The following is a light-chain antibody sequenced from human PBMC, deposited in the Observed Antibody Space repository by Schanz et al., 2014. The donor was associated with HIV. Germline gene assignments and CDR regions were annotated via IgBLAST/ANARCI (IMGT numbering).Light chain of an antibody. CDR2: DVS. Sequence: QSALTQPASVSGSPGQSITISCTGTSSDVGGYNYVSWYQQHPGKAPKLMIYDVSNRPSGVSNRFSGSKSGNTASLTISGLQAEDEADYYCCSYAHSSTLVFGGGTKLTVL. V-gene: IGLV2-23*02. CDR3: CSYAHSSTLV. J-gene: IGLJ3*02. CDR1: SSDVGGYNY.